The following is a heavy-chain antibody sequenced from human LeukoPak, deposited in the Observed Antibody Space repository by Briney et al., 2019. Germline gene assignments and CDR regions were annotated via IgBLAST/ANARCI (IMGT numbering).Heavy chain of an antibody. D-gene: IGHD3-10*01. CDR2: ISSSSYI. CDR1: GFTFSSYS. J-gene: IGHJ6*04. CDR3: ARDATHGSGYYYGMDV. Sequence: GGSLRLSCAASGFTFSSYSMNWVRQAPGKGLEWVSSISSSSYIYYADSAKGRFTISRDNAKNSLYLQMNSLRAEDTAVYYCARDATHGSGYYYGMDVWGKGTTVTVSS. V-gene: IGHV3-21*01.